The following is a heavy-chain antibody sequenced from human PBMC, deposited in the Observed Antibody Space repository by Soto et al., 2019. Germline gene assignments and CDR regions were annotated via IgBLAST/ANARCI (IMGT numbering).Heavy chain of an antibody. V-gene: IGHV1-18*01. CDR2: ISAHNGNT. D-gene: IGHD4-17*01. Sequence: QVHLVQSGAEVKKPGASVKVSCQASGYAFTTYGITWVRQAPGQGLEGMGWISAHNGNTNYAQKLQGRVTVTRDTSTSTAYMELRRVRSDDTAVYYCARGTYGDYWGQGALVTVSS. CDR3: ARGTYGDY. J-gene: IGHJ4*02. CDR1: GYAFTTYG.